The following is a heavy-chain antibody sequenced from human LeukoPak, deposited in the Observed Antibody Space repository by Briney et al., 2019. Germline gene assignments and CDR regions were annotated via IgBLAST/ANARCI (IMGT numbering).Heavy chain of an antibody. D-gene: IGHD2-2*01. CDR1: GGSISSGGYY. Sequence: SETLSLTCTVSGGSISSGGYYWSWIRQPPGKGLEWIGYIYYSGTTYYNPSLKSRVTISVDTSKNQFSLKLSSVTAADTAVFYCARFDSSTVSTHRGWFDPWGQGTLVTVSS. V-gene: IGHV4-31*03. J-gene: IGHJ5*02. CDR2: IYYSGTT. CDR3: ARFDSSTVSTHRGWFDP.